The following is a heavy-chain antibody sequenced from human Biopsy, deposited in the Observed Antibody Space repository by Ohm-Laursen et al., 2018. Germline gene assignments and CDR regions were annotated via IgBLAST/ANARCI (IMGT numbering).Heavy chain of an antibody. CDR3: ARVEAGTYDALDI. V-gene: IGHV4-59*01. CDR2: IYYSGGT. D-gene: IGHD1-26*01. CDR1: GGSMTGYE. Sequence: PSQTLSLTCRVSGGSMTGYEWSWIRLAPGKGLEWIGYIYYSGGTKYNPSLASRVTFSVDMSKSQFSLKLYSVTAADTAVYYCARVEAGTYDALDIWGQGTLVAVSA. J-gene: IGHJ3*02.